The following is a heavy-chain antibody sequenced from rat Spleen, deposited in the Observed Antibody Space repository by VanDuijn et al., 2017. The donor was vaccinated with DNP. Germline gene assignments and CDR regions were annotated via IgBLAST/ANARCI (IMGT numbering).Heavy chain of an antibody. V-gene: IGHV5-7*01. CDR3: AIHELYTTDYYYNGWYFDF. CDR1: GFTFSNYD. D-gene: IGHD1-6*01. J-gene: IGHJ1*01. CDR2: ITYDGSTT. Sequence: EVQLVESGGGLVQPGRSMKLSCAASGFTFSNYDMAWVRQAPMKAQEWVATITYDGSTTYYRGSVKGRFTIPRDNAKSTLYQQRDSLRSEDTATYYCAIHELYTTDYYYNGWYFDFWGPGTMVTVSS.